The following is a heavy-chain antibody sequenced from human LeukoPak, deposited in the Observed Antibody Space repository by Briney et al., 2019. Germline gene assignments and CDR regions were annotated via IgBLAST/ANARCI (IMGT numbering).Heavy chain of an antibody. J-gene: IGHJ4*02. CDR3: ARIGSGCYEYYFDY. V-gene: IGHV4-39*07. D-gene: IGHD6-19*01. Sequence: SETLSLTCTVSGGSISSSSYYWGWVRQPPGRGLEWNGSIYYSGSTYYNPSLKSRATISVDTYKNPFSLKLSSVTAADTALYYCARIGSGCYEYYFDYWGQGTLVTVSS. CDR1: GGSISSSSYY. CDR2: IYYSGST.